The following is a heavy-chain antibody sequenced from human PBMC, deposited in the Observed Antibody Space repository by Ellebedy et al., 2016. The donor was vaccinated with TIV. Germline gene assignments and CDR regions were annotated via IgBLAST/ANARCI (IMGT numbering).Heavy chain of an antibody. V-gene: IGHV1-46*01. Sequence: ASVKVSCKASGYTFSSYHIHWVRQAPGQGLEWMGIINPSGGSTTYAQKFQGRVTMTRGTSTSTVYMEVSSLRSEDTAVYYCARDLYMDVWGKGTTVTVSS. CDR2: INPSGGST. J-gene: IGHJ6*03. CDR3: ARDLYMDV. CDR1: GYTFSSYH.